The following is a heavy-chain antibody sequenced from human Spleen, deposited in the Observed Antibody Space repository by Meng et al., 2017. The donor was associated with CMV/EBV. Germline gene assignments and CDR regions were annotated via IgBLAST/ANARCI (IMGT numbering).Heavy chain of an antibody. CDR2: ISYDGGNK. V-gene: IGHV3-30-3*01. CDR1: GYTFSTYA. Sequence: GGSLRLSCAASGYTFSTYAMHWVRQAPGKGPEWVTFISYDGGNKNYADPVKGRFTISRDNSKNTLHLQMNSLRPDDTAVYYCARDLRNFDAFDIWGQGTMVTVSS. J-gene: IGHJ3*02. D-gene: IGHD1-7*01. CDR3: ARDLRNFDAFDI.